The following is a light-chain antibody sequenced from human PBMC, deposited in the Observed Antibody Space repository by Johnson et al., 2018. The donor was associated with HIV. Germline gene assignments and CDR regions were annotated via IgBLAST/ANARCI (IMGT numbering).Light chain of an antibody. CDR1: SSNIGNNS. V-gene: IGLV1-51*02. J-gene: IGLJ1*01. CDR3: GTWDSSLRGV. Sequence: QSVLTQPPSVSAAPGQKVTISCSGSSSNIGNNSVSWYQQLTGTAPQLLIYENNKRPSGIPHRFSGSKSGTSATLGITGLQTGDEADYYCGTWDSSLRGVVGTGTKVTVL. CDR2: ENN.